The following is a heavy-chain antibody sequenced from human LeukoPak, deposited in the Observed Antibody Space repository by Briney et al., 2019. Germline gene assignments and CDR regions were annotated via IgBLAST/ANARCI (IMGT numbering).Heavy chain of an antibody. CDR1: GGSISSSSYY. V-gene: IGHV4-39*07. Sequence: SETLSLTCTVSGGSISSSSYYWGWIRQPPGKGLEWIGSIYYSGSTYYNPSLKSRVTISVDTSKNQFSLKLSSVTAADTAVYYCARGAGGTYFYYYYYYYMGAWGKGTTVTISS. D-gene: IGHD3-3*01. CDR2: IYYSGST. J-gene: IGHJ6*03. CDR3: ARGAGGTYFYYYYYYYMGA.